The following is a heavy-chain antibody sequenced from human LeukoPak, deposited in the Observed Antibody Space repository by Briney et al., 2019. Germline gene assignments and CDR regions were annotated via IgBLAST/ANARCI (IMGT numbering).Heavy chain of an antibody. CDR3: ARVPRELGAY. CDR2: MNPNSGNT. V-gene: IGHV1-8*01. Sequence: ASVKVSCKASGYTFTSYDINWVRQATGQGLEWMGFMNPNSGNTVYAQKFQGRVTMTRDTPISTAYMELSSLRSEDTALYYCARVPRELGAYWGQGTLVTVSS. CDR1: GYTFTSYD. D-gene: IGHD3-16*01. J-gene: IGHJ4*02.